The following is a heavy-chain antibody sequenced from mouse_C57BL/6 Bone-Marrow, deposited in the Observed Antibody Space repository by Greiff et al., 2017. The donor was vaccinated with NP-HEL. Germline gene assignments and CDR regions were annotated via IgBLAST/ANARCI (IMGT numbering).Heavy chain of an antibody. Sequence: EVKLVESGGGLVQPGGSLKLSCAASGFTFSDYYMYWVRQTPEKRLEWVAYISTGGGSTYYQDTVKGRFTISRDNAKNTLYLQMSRLKSEDTAMYYCARHYYGSSYGYFDVWGTGTTVTVSS. V-gene: IGHV5-12*01. D-gene: IGHD1-1*01. CDR2: ISTGGGST. J-gene: IGHJ1*03. CDR1: GFTFSDYY. CDR3: ARHYYGSSYGYFDV.